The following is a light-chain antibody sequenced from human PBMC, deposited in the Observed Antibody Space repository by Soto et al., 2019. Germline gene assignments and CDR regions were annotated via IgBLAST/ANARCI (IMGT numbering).Light chain of an antibody. CDR3: QQYNSYWT. CDR2: DAS. J-gene: IGKJ1*01. CDR1: QSISSW. V-gene: IGKV1-5*01. Sequence: DIQMTQAPSTLSASVGDRVTITCRASQSISSWLAWYQQKPGKAPKLLIYDASSLESGVPSRFSGSGSATEFTLTISGLQPDDLATYYCQQYNSYWTFGQGTKVEIK.